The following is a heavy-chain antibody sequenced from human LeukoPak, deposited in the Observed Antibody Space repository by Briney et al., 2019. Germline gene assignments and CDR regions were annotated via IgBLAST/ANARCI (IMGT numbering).Heavy chain of an antibody. V-gene: IGHV1-69*02. CDR2: IIPILGIA. J-gene: IGHJ4*02. D-gene: IGHD5-24*01. Sequence: SVKVSCKASGATFSSYTISWVRQAPGQGLEWMGRIIPILGIANYAQKFQGRVTITADKSTSTAYMELSSLRSEDTAVYYCARALRDGYNFSDYWGQGTLVTVSS. CDR1: GATFSSYT. CDR3: ARALRDGYNFSDY.